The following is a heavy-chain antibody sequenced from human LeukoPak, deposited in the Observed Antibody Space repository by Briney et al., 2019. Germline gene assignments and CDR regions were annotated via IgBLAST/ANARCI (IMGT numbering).Heavy chain of an antibody. CDR3: ARGRNGDYVYYFDY. Sequence: GGSLRLSCAASGFTFSSYSMNWVRQAPGKGLEWVSSISSSSSSYIYYADSVKGRFTISRDNAKNSLYLQTNSLRAEDTAVYYCARGRNGDYVYYFDYWGQGTLVTVSS. D-gene: IGHD4-17*01. CDR2: ISSSSSSYI. V-gene: IGHV3-21*01. J-gene: IGHJ4*02. CDR1: GFTFSSYS.